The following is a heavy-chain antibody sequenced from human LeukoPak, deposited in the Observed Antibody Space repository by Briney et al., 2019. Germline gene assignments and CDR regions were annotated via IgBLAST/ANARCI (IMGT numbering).Heavy chain of an antibody. Sequence: GGSLRLSCAASGFTFSSYWMHWVRQAPGKGLVWVSRINSDGSSTSYADSVKGRFTISRDNAKNALYLQMDSLRAEDTAVYYCARSIAARYYYYYGMDVWGQGTTVTVSS. V-gene: IGHV3-74*01. D-gene: IGHD6-13*01. CDR3: ARSIAARYYYYYGMDV. CDR2: INSDGSST. J-gene: IGHJ6*02. CDR1: GFTFSSYW.